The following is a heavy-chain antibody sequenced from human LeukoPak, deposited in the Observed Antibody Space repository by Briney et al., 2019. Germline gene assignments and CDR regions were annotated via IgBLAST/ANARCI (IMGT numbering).Heavy chain of an antibody. J-gene: IGHJ3*02. CDR2: ISAYNGNT. V-gene: IGHV1-18*01. Sequence: PEASVKVSCKASGYTFTSYGISWVRQAPGQGLEWMGWISAYNGNTNYAQKLQGRVTMTTDTSTSTAYMELSSLRSEDTAVYYCARGGYSSSSLAFDIWGQGTMVTVSS. CDR1: GYTFTSYG. D-gene: IGHD6-6*01. CDR3: ARGGYSSSSLAFDI.